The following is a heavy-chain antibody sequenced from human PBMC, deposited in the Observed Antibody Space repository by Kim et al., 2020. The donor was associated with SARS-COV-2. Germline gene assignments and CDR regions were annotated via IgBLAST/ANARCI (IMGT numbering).Heavy chain of an antibody. V-gene: IGHV1-3*01. D-gene: IGHD3-10*01. J-gene: IGHJ3*02. CDR3: ASVGPNYYGSGGATDAFDI. CDR1: GYTFTSYA. CDR2: INAGNGNT. Sequence: ASVKVSCKASGYTFTSYAMHWVRQAPGQRLEWMGWINAGNGNTKYSQKFQGRVTITRDTSASTAYMELSSLRSEDTAVYYCASVGPNYYGSGGATDAFDIWGQGTMVTVSS.